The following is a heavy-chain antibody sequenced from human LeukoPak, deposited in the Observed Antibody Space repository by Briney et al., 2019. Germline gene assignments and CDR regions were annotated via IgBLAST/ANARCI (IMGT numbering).Heavy chain of an antibody. J-gene: IGHJ4*02. V-gene: IGHV3-66*01. Sequence: AGGSLRLSCAASGLTVSHEYMSWVRQAPGKGLEWVSLIYSGGTTFYADSVKGRFTISRDSSKNILLLQMNSLRAEDTAVYYCARTYSSSWYYFDYWGQGTLVTVSS. CDR1: GLTVSHEY. CDR3: ARTYSSSWYYFDY. D-gene: IGHD6-13*01. CDR2: IYSGGTT.